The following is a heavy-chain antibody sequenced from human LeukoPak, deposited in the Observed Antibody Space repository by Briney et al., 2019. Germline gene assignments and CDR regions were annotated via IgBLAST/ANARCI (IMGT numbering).Heavy chain of an antibody. J-gene: IGHJ4*02. V-gene: IGHV3-11*01. D-gene: IGHD4-17*01. CDR1: GFTFSDYY. CDR2: ISSSGSTI. CDR3: ARDQQRVDYGDYVTH. Sequence: GGSLRLSCAASGFTFSDYYMSWIRQAPGKGLEWVSYISSSGSTIYYADSVKGRFTISRDNAKNPLYLQMNSLRAEDTAVYYCARDQQRVDYGDYVTHLGQGTLVTVSS.